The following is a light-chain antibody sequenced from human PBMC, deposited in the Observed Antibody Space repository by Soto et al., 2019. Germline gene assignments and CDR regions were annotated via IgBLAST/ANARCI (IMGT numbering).Light chain of an antibody. CDR1: RSLSSN. Sequence: EIVMTQSPATLSVSPGEGATLSCRDSRSLSSNLAWYQLKPGQAPRLLIYDASTRATGIPARFSGSGSGTEFTLTISSLQSEDFAVYYCLQYNNWPRTFGQGTKVEIK. V-gene: IGKV3-15*01. J-gene: IGKJ1*01. CDR2: DAS. CDR3: LQYNNWPRT.